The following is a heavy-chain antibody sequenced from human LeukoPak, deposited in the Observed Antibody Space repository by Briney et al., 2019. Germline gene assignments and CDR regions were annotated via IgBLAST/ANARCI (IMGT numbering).Heavy chain of an antibody. CDR3: ARDRGPGIAVADNNDAFDI. CDR2: IYYSGST. CDR1: GGSISSYY. D-gene: IGHD6-19*01. Sequence: SETLSLTCTVSGGSISSYYWSWIRQPPGKGLEWIGYIYYSGSTNYNPSLKSRVTISVDTSKNQFSLKLSSVTAADTAVYYCARDRGPGIAVADNNDAFDIWGQGTMVTVSS. V-gene: IGHV4-59*01. J-gene: IGHJ3*02.